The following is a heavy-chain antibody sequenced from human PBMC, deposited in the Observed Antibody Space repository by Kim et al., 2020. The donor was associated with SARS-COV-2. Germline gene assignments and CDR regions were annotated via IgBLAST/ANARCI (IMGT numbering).Heavy chain of an antibody. D-gene: IGHD2-2*01. CDR1: GFTFNSYG. J-gene: IGHJ6*02. V-gene: IGHV3-33*01. CDR2: IWYDGSNK. CDR3: ARSPSMSLYPYYYYYGMDV. Sequence: GGSLRLSCAASGFTFNSYGMHWVRQAPGKGLEWVALIWYDGSNKYYADSVKGRFTISRDNSKNTLYLQMNSLRAEDTAVYYCARSPSMSLYPYYYYYGMDVWGQGTTVTVSS.